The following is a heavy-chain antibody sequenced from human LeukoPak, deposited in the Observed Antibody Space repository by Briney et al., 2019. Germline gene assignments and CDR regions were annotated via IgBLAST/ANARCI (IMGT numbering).Heavy chain of an antibody. J-gene: IGHJ5*02. V-gene: IGHV1-69*04. CDR2: IIPILGIA. CDR3: ARINIDCSSTSCYVFDP. CDR1: GGTFSSYA. Sequence: APVKVSCKASGGTFSSYAISWVRQAPGQGLEWMGRIIPILGIANYAQKFQGRVTITADKSTSTAYMELSSLRSEDTAVYYCARINIDCSSTSCYVFDPWGQGTLVTVSS. D-gene: IGHD2-2*01.